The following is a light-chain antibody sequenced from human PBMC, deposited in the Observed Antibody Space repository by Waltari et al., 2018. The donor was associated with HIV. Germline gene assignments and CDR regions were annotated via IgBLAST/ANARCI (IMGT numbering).Light chain of an antibody. CDR3: SSYTATTAIL. V-gene: IGLV2-14*01. Sequence: QSVLTQPASVSGSPGQSITISCTGTNSDVGGYGYVSWYQQHPGKAPKLLIYEVTHRPSGISSRFSGSKSGNTASMTISGRQAEDEADYYCSSYTATTAILFGGGTKVTVL. J-gene: IGLJ3*02. CDR1: NSDVGGYGY. CDR2: EVT.